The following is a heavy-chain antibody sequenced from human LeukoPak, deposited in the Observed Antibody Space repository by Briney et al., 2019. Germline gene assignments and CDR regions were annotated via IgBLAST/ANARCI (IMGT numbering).Heavy chain of an antibody. Sequence: PSETLSLTCAVYGGSFSGYYWSWIRQPPGKGLEWIGEINHSGSTNYNPSLKSRVTISVDTSKNQFSLKLSSVTAADTAVYYCARARPVAARSFRGWALYFDYWGQGTLDTVSS. CDR3: ARARPVAARSFRGWALYFDY. CDR2: INHSGST. J-gene: IGHJ4*02. CDR1: GGSFSGYY. V-gene: IGHV4-34*01. D-gene: IGHD6-6*01.